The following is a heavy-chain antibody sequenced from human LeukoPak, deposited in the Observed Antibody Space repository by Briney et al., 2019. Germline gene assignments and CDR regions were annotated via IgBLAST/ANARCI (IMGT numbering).Heavy chain of an antibody. CDR1: GFRFSSYA. Sequence: PGGSLRLSCAASGFRFSSYAMSWVRQAPGEGLEWVSAIVGSGGNMYYADSVKGRFTISRDNFKSTLYLQMNSLRAEDTAFYYCAKGLTWDSTSCSDWGQGTLVTVSS. J-gene: IGHJ4*02. CDR3: AKGLTWDSTSCSD. V-gene: IGHV3-23*01. CDR2: IVGSGGNM. D-gene: IGHD2-2*01.